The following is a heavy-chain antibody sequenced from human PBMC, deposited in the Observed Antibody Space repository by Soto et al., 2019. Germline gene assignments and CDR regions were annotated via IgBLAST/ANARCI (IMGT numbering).Heavy chain of an antibody. Sequence: EVQLVESGGGLVQPGGSLRLSCAASGFTFSSYEMNWVRQAPGKGLEWVSYISSSGSTIYYADSVKGRFTISRDNAKNSLYLQMNSLRAEDTAVYYCARALRQWGYFDYCGQGTLVTVSS. CDR3: ARALRQWGYFDY. D-gene: IGHD4-17*01. CDR2: ISSSGSTI. CDR1: GFTFSSYE. J-gene: IGHJ4*02. V-gene: IGHV3-48*03.